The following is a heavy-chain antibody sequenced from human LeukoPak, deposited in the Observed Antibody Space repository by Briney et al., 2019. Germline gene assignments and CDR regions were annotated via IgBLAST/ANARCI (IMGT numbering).Heavy chain of an antibody. V-gene: IGHV3-49*04. CDR1: GLTFGDNA. CDR2: IRNKGNGGTT. CDR3: TVATGYYYYGMDV. D-gene: IGHD2-15*01. Sequence: GGSLRLSCTTSGLTFGDNAMSWVRQAPGKGLEWVGFIRNKGNGGTTEYAASVKGRFTISRDDSESITYLQMNSLKTEDTAVYYCTVATGYYYYGMDVWGQGTTVTVSS. J-gene: IGHJ6*02.